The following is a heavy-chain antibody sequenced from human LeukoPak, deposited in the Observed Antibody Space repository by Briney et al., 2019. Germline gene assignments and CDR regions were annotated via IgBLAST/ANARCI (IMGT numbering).Heavy chain of an antibody. J-gene: IGHJ4*02. CDR3: ARAVDTAMAIDY. D-gene: IGHD5-18*01. Sequence: SETLSLTCAVYGGSFSGYYWSWIRQHPGKGLEWIGYIYYSGSTYYNPSLKSRVTISVDTSKNQFSLKLSSVTAADTAVYYCARAVDTAMAIDYWGQGTLVTVSS. CDR2: IYYSGST. V-gene: IGHV4-31*11. CDR1: GGSFSGYY.